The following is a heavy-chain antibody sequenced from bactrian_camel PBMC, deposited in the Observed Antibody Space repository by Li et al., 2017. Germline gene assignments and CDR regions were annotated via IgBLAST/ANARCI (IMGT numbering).Heavy chain of an antibody. CDR1: GYTVRRHC. D-gene: IGHD2*01. J-gene: IGHJ4*01. CDR2: IDSDGST. Sequence: HVQLVESGGGSVQAGGSLRLSCTVSGYTVRRHCMGWFRQAPGKEREGVGRIDSDGSTRYADSVKGRFTIVQDNDKNTLYLQMNILKPEDTAMYYCGAGRCRWSSVDGEQHYFDPKYWGQGTQVTVS. V-gene: IGHV3S53*01. CDR3: GAGRCRWSSVDGEQHYFDPKY.